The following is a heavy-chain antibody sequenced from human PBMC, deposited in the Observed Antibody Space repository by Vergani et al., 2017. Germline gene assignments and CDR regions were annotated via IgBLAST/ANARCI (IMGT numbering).Heavy chain of an antibody. J-gene: IGHJ6*02. Sequence: QVQLQESGPGLVKPSETLSLTCTVSGGSISSYYWSWIRQPAGKGLEWIGRIYTSGSTNYNPSLKSRVTMSVDTSKNQFSLQLSSVTAADTAVYYCARDSCSGGSCYYYYGMDVWGQGTTVTVSS. D-gene: IGHD2-15*01. CDR1: GGSISSYY. V-gene: IGHV4-4*07. CDR2: IYTSGST. CDR3: ARDSCSGGSCYYYYGMDV.